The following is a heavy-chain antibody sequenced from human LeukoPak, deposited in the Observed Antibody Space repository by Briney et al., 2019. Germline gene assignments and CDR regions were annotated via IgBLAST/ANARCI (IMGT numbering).Heavy chain of an antibody. J-gene: IGHJ4*02. CDR2: IYTGGST. Sequence: SETLSLTCTVSGGSISSYYWSWIRQPAGKGLEWIGRIYTGGSTNYNPSLKSRVTMSVDTSKNQFSLKLSSVTAADTAVYYCARARYYYDSSGSHFDYWGQGTLVTVSS. CDR3: ARARYYYDSSGSHFDY. V-gene: IGHV4-4*07. CDR1: GGSISSYY. D-gene: IGHD3-22*01.